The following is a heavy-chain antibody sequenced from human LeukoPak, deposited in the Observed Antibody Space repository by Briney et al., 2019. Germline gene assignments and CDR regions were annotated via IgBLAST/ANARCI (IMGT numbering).Heavy chain of an antibody. J-gene: IGHJ4*02. CDR3: ARDPKPLWFGELLPFPFDY. CDR2: ISYDGSNK. CDR1: GFTFSSYA. D-gene: IGHD3-10*01. Sequence: SGGSLRLSCAASGFTFSSYAMHWVRKAPGKGLEWVAVISYDGSNKYYADSVKGRFTISRDNSKNTLYLQMNSLRAEDTAVYYCARDPKPLWFGELLPFPFDYWGQGTLVTVSS. V-gene: IGHV3-30-3*01.